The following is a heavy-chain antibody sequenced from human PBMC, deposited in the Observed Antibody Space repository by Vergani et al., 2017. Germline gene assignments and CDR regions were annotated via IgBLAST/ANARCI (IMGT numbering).Heavy chain of an antibody. CDR3: AAAITMVRGINWFDP. CDR2: INPSGGST. Sequence: QVQLVQSGAEVKKPGASVKVSCKASGYTLTSYYMHWVRQAPGQGLEGMGIINPSGGSTSYAQKFQGRVPMTRDTSTSTVYMELSSLRSEDTAVYYCAAAITMVRGINWFDPWGQGTLVTVSS. V-gene: IGHV1-46*01. J-gene: IGHJ5*02. D-gene: IGHD3-10*01. CDR1: GYTLTSYY.